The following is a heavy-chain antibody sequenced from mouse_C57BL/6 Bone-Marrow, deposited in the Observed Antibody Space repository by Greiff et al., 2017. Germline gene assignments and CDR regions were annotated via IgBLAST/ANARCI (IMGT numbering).Heavy chain of an antibody. J-gene: IGHJ1*03. Sequence: EVNLVESGGGLVQPGESLKLSCESNEYEFTSHDMSWVSKTPEKRLELVAAINSDGGSTYYPDTMERRFNISRDNTKKTLYLHMRSLRSEDTALYDCARRGYGSSYWYFDDWGTGTTVTVSS. V-gene: IGHV5-2*01. CDR2: INSDGGST. CDR3: ARRGYGSSYWYFDD. CDR1: EYEFTSHD. D-gene: IGHD1-1*01.